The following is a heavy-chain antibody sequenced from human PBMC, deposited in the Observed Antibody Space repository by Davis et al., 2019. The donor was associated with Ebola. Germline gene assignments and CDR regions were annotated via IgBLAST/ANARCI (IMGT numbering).Heavy chain of an antibody. V-gene: IGHV4-34*01. Sequence: MPSETLSLTCAVYGGSFSGYYWSWIRQPPGKGLEWIGEINHSGSTNYNPSLKSRVTISVDTSKNQFSLKLSSVTAADTAVYYCARGILAISMIVVDYWGQGTLVTVSS. D-gene: IGHD3-22*01. CDR2: INHSGST. CDR1: GGSFSGYY. CDR3: ARGILAISMIVVDY. J-gene: IGHJ4*02.